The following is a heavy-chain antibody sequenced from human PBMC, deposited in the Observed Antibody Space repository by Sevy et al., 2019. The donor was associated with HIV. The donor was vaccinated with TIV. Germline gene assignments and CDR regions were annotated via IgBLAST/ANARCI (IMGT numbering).Heavy chain of an antibody. V-gene: IGHV3-43D*04. CDR1: GFTFDVYA. CDR2: INRYGDAT. CDR3: ARGYDYNNPYFFDY. J-gene: IGHJ4*02. Sequence: GGSLRLSCAASGFTFDVYAMHWVRQVPGKGLEWVSLINRYGDATYYADSVKGRFTISRDNSEDSLYMQMNSLRVEDTALYYCARGYDYNNPYFFDYWGQGTLVTVSS. D-gene: IGHD4-4*01.